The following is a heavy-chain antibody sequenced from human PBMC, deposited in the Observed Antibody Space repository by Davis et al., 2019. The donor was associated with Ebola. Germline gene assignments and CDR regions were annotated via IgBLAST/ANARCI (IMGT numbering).Heavy chain of an antibody. CDR3: AREGKYRDESRTFDY. CDR1: GFTFSSYS. D-gene: IGHD2-2*01. Sequence: GESLKISCAASGFTFSSYSMNWVRQAPGKGLEWISYISTSTTTIHYADSVKGQFTISRDNSRSTLYLQMNSLRAEDTAVYYCAREGKYRDESRTFDYWGQGTLVTVSS. J-gene: IGHJ4*02. CDR2: ISTSTTTI. V-gene: IGHV3-48*01.